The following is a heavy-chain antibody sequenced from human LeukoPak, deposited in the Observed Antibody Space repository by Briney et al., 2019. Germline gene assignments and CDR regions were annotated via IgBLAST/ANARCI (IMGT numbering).Heavy chain of an antibody. V-gene: IGHV1-2*04. D-gene: IGHD3-10*01. CDR1: GYTFTGYY. CDR3: ARGAIMVRGVTPTFDY. Sequence: ASVKVSCKASGYTFTGYYMHWVRQAPGQGLEWMGWINPNSGGTNYAQKFQGWVTMTRDTSISTAYMELSRLRSDNTAVYYCARGAIMVRGVTPTFDYWGQGTLVTVSS. CDR2: INPNSGGT. J-gene: IGHJ4*02.